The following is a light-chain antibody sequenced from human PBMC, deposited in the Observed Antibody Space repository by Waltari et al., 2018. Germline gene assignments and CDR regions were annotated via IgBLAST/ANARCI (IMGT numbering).Light chain of an antibody. Sequence: DIVMTSSPLSLPFTPGEPASISPRYSQRLLHSKGYNYLDWFLQKPGQSPQFLIYLGSNRASGVPDRFSGSGSGTDFTLKISRVEAEDVGVYYCMQALQTRTFGGGTKVEIK. V-gene: IGKV2-28*01. CDR1: QRLLHSKGYNY. J-gene: IGKJ4*01. CDR3: MQALQTRT. CDR2: LGS.